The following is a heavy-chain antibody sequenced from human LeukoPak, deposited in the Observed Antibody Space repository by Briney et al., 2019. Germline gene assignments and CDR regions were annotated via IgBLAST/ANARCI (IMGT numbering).Heavy chain of an antibody. D-gene: IGHD2-15*01. V-gene: IGHV4-34*01. CDR1: GGSFSGYY. CDR2: INHSGST. CDR3: ARDPCGGSCPKTGGYYYYMDV. Sequence: KPSETLSLTCAVYGGSFSGYYWSWIRQPPGKGLEWIGEINHSGSTNYNPSLKSRVTISVDTSKNQFSLKLSSVTAADTAVYYCARDPCGGSCPKTGGYYYYMDVWGKGTTVTVSS. J-gene: IGHJ6*03.